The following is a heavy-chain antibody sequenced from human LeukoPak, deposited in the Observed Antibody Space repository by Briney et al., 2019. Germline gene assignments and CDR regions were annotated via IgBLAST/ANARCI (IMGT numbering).Heavy chain of an antibody. Sequence: GGSLRLSCAASGFTFSSYGMHWVRQAPGKGLEWVAVIWYDGSNKYYADSVKGRFTTSRDNSKNTLYLQMNSLRAEDTAVYYCARDPDFSAFDIWGQGTLVTVSS. CDR2: IWYDGSNK. CDR3: ARDPDFSAFDI. V-gene: IGHV3-33*01. J-gene: IGHJ3*02. CDR1: GFTFSSYG. D-gene: IGHD4-11*01.